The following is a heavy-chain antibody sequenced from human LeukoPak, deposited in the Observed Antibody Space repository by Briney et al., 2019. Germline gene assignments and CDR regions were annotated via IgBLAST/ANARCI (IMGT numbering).Heavy chain of an antibody. V-gene: IGHV3-48*04. CDR2: ISSSSRTI. J-gene: IGHJ4*02. Sequence: GGSLRLSCAASGFTFSSYSMNWVRQAPGKGLEWLSYISSSSRTIYYADSVKGRFTISRDNAKNSLYLQMNSLRAEDTAVYYCARELGYCSGGSCRYYFDYWGQGTLVTVSS. CDR3: ARELGYCSGGSCRYYFDY. CDR1: GFTFSSYS. D-gene: IGHD2-15*01.